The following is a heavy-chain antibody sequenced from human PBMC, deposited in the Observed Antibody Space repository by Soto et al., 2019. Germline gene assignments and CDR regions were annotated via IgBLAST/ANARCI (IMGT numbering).Heavy chain of an antibody. CDR2: FDPEDGET. Sequence: ASVKVSCKVSGYTLTELSMHWVRQAPGKGLEWMGGFDPEDGETIYAQKFQGRVTMTEDTSTDTAYMELSSLRSEDTAVYYCATAPTIFGVVTPPGYWGQGTLVTVSS. V-gene: IGHV1-24*01. CDR3: ATAPTIFGVVTPPGY. D-gene: IGHD3-3*01. CDR1: GYTLTELS. J-gene: IGHJ4*02.